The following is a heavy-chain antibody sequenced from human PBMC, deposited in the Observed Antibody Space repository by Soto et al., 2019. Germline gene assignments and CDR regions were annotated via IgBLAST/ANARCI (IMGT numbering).Heavy chain of an antibody. CDR1: GYTFSNYS. V-gene: IGHV1-69*13. Sequence: SVKVSCKASGYTFSNYSLNWVRQAPGKGLEWMGGIIPVSGPTLYAQKFQGRVTITADESTSTAYVELSSLRSEDTAVYYCARAGTGSYLNAFDVWGQGTMVTVSS. CDR2: IIPVSGPT. D-gene: IGHD1-26*01. J-gene: IGHJ3*01. CDR3: ARAGTGSYLNAFDV.